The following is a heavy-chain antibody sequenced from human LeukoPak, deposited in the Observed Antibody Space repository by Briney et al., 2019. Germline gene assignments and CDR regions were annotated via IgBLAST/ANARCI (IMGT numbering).Heavy chain of an antibody. D-gene: IGHD3-16*01. J-gene: IGHJ4*02. CDR2: IYNSGST. CDR1: GGSISSNNYY. V-gene: IGHV4-39*01. CDR3: ARHVADYDFDY. Sequence: SETLSLTCSVSGGSISSNNYYWGWIRQPPGKGLEWIGSIYNSGSTYYSPSLKSRVTVSVDRTKNQFSLSLKSVTAADTAVYYCARHVADYDFDYWGQGSLVTVSS.